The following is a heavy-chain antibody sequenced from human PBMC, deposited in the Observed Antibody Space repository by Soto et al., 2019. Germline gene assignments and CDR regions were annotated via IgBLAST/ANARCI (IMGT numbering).Heavy chain of an antibody. CDR2: IWFDGSNK. V-gene: IGHV3-33*01. CDR3: ERDPSHGAGSYLDY. D-gene: IGHD3-10*01. Sequence: QVQLVESGGGVVQPGRSLRLSCAASGFTFSDYGMHWVRQAPGKGLEWVAVIWFDGSNKYYADAVKGRFTLSRDNSKNTRYLQMNGLRAEDTGVFYCERDPSHGAGSYLDYWGQGTLVTVSS. J-gene: IGHJ4*02. CDR1: GFTFSDYG.